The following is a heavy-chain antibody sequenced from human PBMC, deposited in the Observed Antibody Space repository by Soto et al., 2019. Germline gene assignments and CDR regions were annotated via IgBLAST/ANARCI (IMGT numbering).Heavy chain of an antibody. CDR1: GDYMSNYY. V-gene: IGHV4-59*08. Sequence: SETLSLTCSLSGDYMSNYYWSWIRQSPGKGLEWIACVSYAGTTNYNPSLKSRVTMSVDTSKNQFSLKLSSVTATDTAVYYCTGGLWELPNYWGQGILVTVSS. J-gene: IGHJ4*02. D-gene: IGHD1-26*01. CDR2: VSYAGTT. CDR3: TGGLWELPNY.